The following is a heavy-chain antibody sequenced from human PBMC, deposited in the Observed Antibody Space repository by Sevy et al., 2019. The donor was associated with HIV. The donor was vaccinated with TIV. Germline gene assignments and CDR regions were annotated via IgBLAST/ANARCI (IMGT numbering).Heavy chain of an antibody. J-gene: IGHJ4*02. Sequence: GGFLRLSCAASGFTFSDYWMNWVRQAPGKGLEWVANIKQDGSERHYVDSVKVRFTISRDNAKNSVYLQMNSLRGDDTAVYFCTRDPQFGESSASTPSLDCWGQGTLVTVSS. CDR2: IKQDGSER. D-gene: IGHD2-15*01. V-gene: IGHV3-7*01. CDR1: GFTFSDYW. CDR3: TRDPQFGESSASTPSLDC.